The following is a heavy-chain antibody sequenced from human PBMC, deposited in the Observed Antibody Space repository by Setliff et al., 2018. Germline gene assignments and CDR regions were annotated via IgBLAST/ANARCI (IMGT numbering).Heavy chain of an antibody. Sequence: PSETLSLTCDVSNFSISSGYYWGWVRQPPGKGLEWIATIYYGGGTYYNPSLKSRVTISLDMSKNQFSLRLNSLTAADTAVYFCARHRRPDYGDFISWYFDLWGRGTLVT. D-gene: IGHD4-17*01. CDR1: NFSISSGYY. J-gene: IGHJ2*01. V-gene: IGHV4-38-2*01. CDR3: ARHRRPDYGDFISWYFDL. CDR2: IYYGGGT.